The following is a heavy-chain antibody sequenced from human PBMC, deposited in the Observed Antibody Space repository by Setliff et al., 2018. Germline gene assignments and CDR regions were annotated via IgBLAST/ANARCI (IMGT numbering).Heavy chain of an antibody. Sequence: PGGSLRLSCAASGFTFSRYWMYWVRQVPGKGLVWVSRINPDGSITNYADSVRGRFTISRDNAKNTLYLQMDSLRAEDTATYYCVRDGAGAFDYWGPGTLVTVSS. D-gene: IGHD1-26*01. V-gene: IGHV3-74*01. CDR1: GFTFSRYW. CDR3: VRDGAGAFDY. CDR2: INPDGSIT. J-gene: IGHJ4*02.